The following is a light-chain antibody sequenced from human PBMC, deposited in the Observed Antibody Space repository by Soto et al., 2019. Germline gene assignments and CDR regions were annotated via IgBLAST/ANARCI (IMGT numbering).Light chain of an antibody. CDR3: QSYDTSLSGWV. J-gene: IGLJ3*02. CDR1: ASNIGAGYD. CDR2: DDN. Sequence: QSVLAQPPSVSGAPGQTITISCTGSASNIGAGYDVYWYQQLPGTAPKLLIFDDNDRPSGVPDRFSGSNSGTSASLAITGLQAEDEADYYCQSYDTSLSGWVFGGGTKLTVL. V-gene: IGLV1-40*01.